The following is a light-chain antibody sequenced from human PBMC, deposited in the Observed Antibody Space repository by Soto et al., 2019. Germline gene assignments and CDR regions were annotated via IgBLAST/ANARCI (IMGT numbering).Light chain of an antibody. CDR3: QQGYSTQWT. Sequence: DIQMNQSPSSLSASVGDRVSITCRASQDIRSYLNWYQQKPGKAPELLIYATSNLQSGVPPRFSASGSGTDFTLTISSLQPEDFATYYCQQGYSTQWTSGQGTKVEIK. CDR2: ATS. V-gene: IGKV1-39*01. CDR1: QDIRSY. J-gene: IGKJ1*01.